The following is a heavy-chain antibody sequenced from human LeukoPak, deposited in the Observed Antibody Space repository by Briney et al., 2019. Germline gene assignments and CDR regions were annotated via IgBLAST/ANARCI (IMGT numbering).Heavy chain of an antibody. J-gene: IGHJ6*03. V-gene: IGHV3-23*01. CDR1: GFTFSRYA. CDR2: ISGSGGST. D-gene: IGHD3-10*01. Sequence: HPGGSLRLSCAASGFTFSRYAMSWVRQAPGKGLEWVSAISGSGGSTYYADSVKGRFTISRDNSKNTLYLQMNSLRAEDTAVYYCARDRGAILLNRNYYYMDVWGKGTTVTVPS. CDR3: ARDRGAILLNRNYYYMDV.